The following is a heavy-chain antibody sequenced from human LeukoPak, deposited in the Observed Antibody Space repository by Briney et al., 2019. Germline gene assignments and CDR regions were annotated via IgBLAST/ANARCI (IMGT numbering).Heavy chain of an antibody. D-gene: IGHD2-2*01. CDR1: GFTFSSYA. J-gene: IGHJ4*02. Sequence: PGGSPRLPCAASGFTFSSYAMSWLRQAPGKGLEWVSSISGSYGTTYYADSVKGRFTISRDNSKNTLYLQMNSLRAEDTALYYCAKGNIAELPAAPYYWGQGTLVTVSS. CDR3: AKGNIAELPAAPYY. V-gene: IGHV3-23*01. CDR2: ISGSYGTT.